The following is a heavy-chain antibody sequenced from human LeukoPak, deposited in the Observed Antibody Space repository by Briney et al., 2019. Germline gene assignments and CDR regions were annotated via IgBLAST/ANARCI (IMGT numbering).Heavy chain of an antibody. CDR2: IGGSGVHT. CDR1: GFTFSSYA. V-gene: IGHV3-23*01. J-gene: IGHJ3*02. D-gene: IGHD4-17*01. CDR3: AKDRMVTTGLGALDI. Sequence: GGSLRLSCAASGFTFSSYAMSWVRQAPGKGLERVSAIGGSGVHTYYADSAKGRFTISRDNSKSTLYLQMNNLRGEDTAVYYCAKDRMVTTGLGALDIWGPGTMVTVSS.